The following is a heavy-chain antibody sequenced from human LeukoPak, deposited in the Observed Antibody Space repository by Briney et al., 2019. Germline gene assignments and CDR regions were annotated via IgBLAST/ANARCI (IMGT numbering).Heavy chain of an antibody. D-gene: IGHD6-19*01. Sequence: GESLKISCKGSGYSFTSYWIGWVRQMPGKGLEWMGIIYPGDSDTRYSPSFQGQVTISADKSISTAYLQWSSLKASDTAMYYRARHDHWEAPMYSSGWTLDYWGQGTLVTVSS. CDR3: ARHDHWEAPMYSSGWTLDY. V-gene: IGHV5-51*01. CDR1: GYSFTSYW. J-gene: IGHJ4*02. CDR2: IYPGDSDT.